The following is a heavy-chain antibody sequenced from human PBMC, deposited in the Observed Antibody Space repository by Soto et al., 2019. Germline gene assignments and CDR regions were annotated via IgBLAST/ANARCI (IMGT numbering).Heavy chain of an antibody. CDR2: ISGGGGGT. J-gene: IGHJ6*02. V-gene: IGHV3-23*01. Sequence: VQLLESGGGLVQPGGSLRLSCAGSGFTFRSSAMNWVRQAPGKGLEWVSGISGGGGGTNYAVSVKGRFNISRDNSNNRLYLQMNSLRAEDTAVYYCARDRGYDTGRGMDVWGQGTTVTVSS. D-gene: IGHD1-1*01. CDR1: GFTFRSSA. CDR3: ARDRGYDTGRGMDV.